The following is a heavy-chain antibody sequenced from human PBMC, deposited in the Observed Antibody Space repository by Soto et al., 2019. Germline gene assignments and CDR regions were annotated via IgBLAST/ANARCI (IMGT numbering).Heavy chain of an antibody. D-gene: IGHD6-13*01. J-gene: IGHJ4*02. CDR1: GFSLSTSGMC. CDR2: IDWDDDK. CDR3: ARISGGAAAGAVDY. V-gene: IGHV2-70*01. Sequence: SGPTLVNPTQTLTLTCTFSGFSLSTSGMCVSWIRQPPGKALEWLALIDWDDDKYYSTSLKTRLTISKDTSKNQVVLTMTNMDPVDTATYYCARISGGAAAGAVDYWGQGTLVTVSS.